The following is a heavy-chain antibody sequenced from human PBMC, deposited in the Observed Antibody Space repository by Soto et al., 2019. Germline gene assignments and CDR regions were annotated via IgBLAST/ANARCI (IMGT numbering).Heavy chain of an antibody. D-gene: IGHD5-18*01. CDR1: GLNFSNVW. Sequence: ESGGGSVKPGGSLRLSCAASGLNFSNVWMTWVRQAPGKGLEWVGRIKSKSDGETADVAAPVKARFTISRDDSKNTVFLEMNSLKSEDTALYYCAITAMINRDSSTSFDYWGRGTQVTVSS. V-gene: IGHV3-15*01. CDR3: AITAMINRDSSTSFDY. J-gene: IGHJ4*02. CDR2: IKSKSDGETA.